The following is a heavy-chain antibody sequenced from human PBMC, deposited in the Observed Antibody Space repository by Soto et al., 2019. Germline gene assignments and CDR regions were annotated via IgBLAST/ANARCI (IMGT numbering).Heavy chain of an antibody. CDR1: GGSISSGGYY. D-gene: IGHD5-12*01. CDR3: ARSDGYNFDY. V-gene: IGHV4-31*03. Sequence: QVQLQESGPGLVKPSQTLSLTCTVSGGSISSGGYYWSWIRQHPGKGLEWIGYIYYSGTTYYNPSLKSRVAISVDTSKDQFSPNLSSVTAADTAVYYCARSDGYNFDYWGQGTLVTVSS. J-gene: IGHJ4*02. CDR2: IYYSGTT.